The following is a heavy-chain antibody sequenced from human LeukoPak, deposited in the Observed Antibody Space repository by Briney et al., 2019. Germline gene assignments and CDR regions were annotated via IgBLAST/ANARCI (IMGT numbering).Heavy chain of an antibody. CDR2: IYYSGST. J-gene: IGHJ5*02. Sequence: SETLSLTCTVSGGSISSSSYYWGWIRQPRGKGLEWIGSIYYSGSTYYNPSLKSRVTISVDTSKNQFSLKLSSVTAADTAVYYCARAAYCGGDCYFNWFDPWGQGTLVTVSS. D-gene: IGHD2-21*02. CDR1: GGSISSSSYY. CDR3: ARAAYCGGDCYFNWFDP. V-gene: IGHV4-39*07.